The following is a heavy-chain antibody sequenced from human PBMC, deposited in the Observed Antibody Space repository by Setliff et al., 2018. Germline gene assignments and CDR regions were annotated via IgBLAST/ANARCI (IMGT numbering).Heavy chain of an antibody. V-gene: IGHV1-18*01. CDR3: ARVRKNDDSNNWYGASYYSYHYAMDV. Sequence: ASVKVSCKASGYTFTSYGFSWVRRAPGQGLEWMGWISGYNGNTNYAQNLQGRVTMTTDTSTSTAYMELRSLRSDDTAIYYCARVRKNDDSNNWYGASYYSYHYAMDVWGLGTTVTSP. CDR1: GYTFTSYG. D-gene: IGHD6-13*01. CDR2: ISGYNGNT. J-gene: IGHJ6*02.